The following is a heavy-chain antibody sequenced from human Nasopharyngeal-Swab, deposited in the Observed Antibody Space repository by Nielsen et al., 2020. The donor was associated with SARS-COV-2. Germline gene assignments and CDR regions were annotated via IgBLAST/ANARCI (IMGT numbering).Heavy chain of an antibody. J-gene: IGHJ6*02. V-gene: IGHV3-23*01. CDR2: ISASGSST. CDR1: GSTFRRCS. Sequence: GESLKISCAATGSTFRRCSMSWVRQAPGKGLKWVSAISASGSSTYYADSVKGRFTISRDNSQNTLYLQMSSLRVEDTAVYYCAKESGSYLYYYYGMDVWGQGTTVTVSS. CDR3: AKESGSYLYYYYGMDV. D-gene: IGHD1-26*01.